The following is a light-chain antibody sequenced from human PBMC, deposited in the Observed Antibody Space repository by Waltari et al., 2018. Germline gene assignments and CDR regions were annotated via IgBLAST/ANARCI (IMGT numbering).Light chain of an antibody. Sequence: DIQMTQSPSSLSASVGDRVTITCRASQSISSYLNWYQQKPGKAPKFLIYVASSLQSGVPSRFSGTGFGTDFTLTISSLQPEDFATYYCQQTYSNPWTFGQGTKVEIK. CDR2: VAS. CDR1: QSISSY. J-gene: IGKJ1*01. V-gene: IGKV1-39*01. CDR3: QQTYSNPWT.